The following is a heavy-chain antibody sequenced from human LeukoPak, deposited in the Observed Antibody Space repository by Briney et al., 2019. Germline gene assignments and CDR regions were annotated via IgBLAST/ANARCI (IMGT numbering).Heavy chain of an antibody. J-gene: IGHJ1*01. D-gene: IGHD5-24*01. Sequence: GGSLRLSCAASGFTFSSYGMHWGRQAPGKGLEWVAVIWYDGSDKYYADSVRGRITISRENSKNTLYMQMKRLRAEDTAVYYCARGKRRDGYWAYFQHWGRGTLVTVSS. V-gene: IGHV3-33*01. CDR3: ARGKRRDGYWAYFQH. CDR1: GFTFSSYG. CDR2: IWYDGSDK.